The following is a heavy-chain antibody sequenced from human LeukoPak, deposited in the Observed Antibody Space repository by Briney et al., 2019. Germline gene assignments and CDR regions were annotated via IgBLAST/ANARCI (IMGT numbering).Heavy chain of an antibody. V-gene: IGHV3-74*01. CDR3: VVVVEPPDSDGFDV. Sequence: GESLRLSCAASGFTFCNSWVHWVRHAPGKGLVWVSLINADGSTATYADSVKGRFTISRDNARNTLSLQMNSLTIEDTAVYYCVVVVEPPDSDGFDVWGQGTMITVSS. J-gene: IGHJ3*01. CDR1: GFTFCNSW. D-gene: IGHD1-14*01. CDR2: INADGSTA.